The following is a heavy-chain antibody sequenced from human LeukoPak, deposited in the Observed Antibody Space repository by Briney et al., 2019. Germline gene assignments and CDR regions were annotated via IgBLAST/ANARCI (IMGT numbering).Heavy chain of an antibody. Sequence: GESLKISCKGSGYSFTSYWIGWVRQMPGKGLEWMGIIYPGDSDTRYSPSFQGQVTISADKSISTAYLQWSSLKASDTAMYYCARHETEDYYYYYMDVWGKGTTVTVSS. V-gene: IGHV5-51*01. D-gene: IGHD2-21*02. CDR2: IYPGDSDT. J-gene: IGHJ6*03. CDR1: GYSFTSYW. CDR3: ARHETEDYYYYYMDV.